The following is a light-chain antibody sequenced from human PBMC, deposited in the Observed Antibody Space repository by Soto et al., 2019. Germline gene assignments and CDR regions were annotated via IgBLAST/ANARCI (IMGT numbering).Light chain of an antibody. CDR2: EGS. CDR1: SSDLGSYDL. CDR3: CSYVRSSTLV. Sequence: QSALTQPASVSGSPGQSITISCTGASSDLGSYDLVSWYQHHPGKAPKLMLYEGSKRPSGVSNRFSGSKSGNTASLTISGLQAEDEADYYCCSYVRSSTLVFGGGTKLTVL. J-gene: IGLJ3*02. V-gene: IGLV2-23*01.